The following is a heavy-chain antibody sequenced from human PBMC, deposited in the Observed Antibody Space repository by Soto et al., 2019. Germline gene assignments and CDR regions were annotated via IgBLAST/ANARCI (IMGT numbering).Heavy chain of an antibody. D-gene: IGHD3-16*01. Sequence: SETLSLTCTFSGGSISSGGYYWSWIRQHPGKGLEWIGYIYYSGSTYYNPSLKSRVTISVDTSKNQFSLKLSSVTAADTAVYYCARGEWLGERRFDPWGQGTLVT. V-gene: IGHV4-31*03. CDR1: GGSISSGGYY. CDR2: IYYSGST. J-gene: IGHJ5*02. CDR3: ARGEWLGERRFDP.